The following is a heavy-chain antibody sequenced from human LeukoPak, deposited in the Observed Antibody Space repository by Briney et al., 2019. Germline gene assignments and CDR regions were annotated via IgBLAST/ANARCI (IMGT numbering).Heavy chain of an antibody. D-gene: IGHD4-17*01. CDR1: GGSISSYY. CDR3: AYYGDYGWFDP. CDR2: IYYSGST. V-gene: IGHV4-59*08. J-gene: IGHJ5*02. Sequence: SPSETLSLTCTVSGGSISSYYWSWIRQPPGKGLEWIGYIYYSGSTNYNPSLKSRVTISVDTSKNQFSLKLSSVTAADTAVYYCAYYGDYGWFDPWGQGTLVTVSS.